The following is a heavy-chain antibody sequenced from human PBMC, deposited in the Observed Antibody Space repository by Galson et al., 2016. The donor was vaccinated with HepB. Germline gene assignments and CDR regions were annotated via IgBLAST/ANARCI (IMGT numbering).Heavy chain of an antibody. CDR3: AREDVPIAAAPVSDAFDV. V-gene: IGHV1-69*06. CDR1: GGPFNTFG. J-gene: IGHJ3*01. D-gene: IGHD6-13*01. CDR2: FSPIFDSS. Sequence: SVKVSCKASGGPFNTFGISWVRQTPGRGLEWMGGFSPIFDSSNYAPEFQGRVTITAGTSTGTTYMELANLRSDDTAVYYCAREDVPIAAAPVSDAFDVWGQGTLVTVSS.